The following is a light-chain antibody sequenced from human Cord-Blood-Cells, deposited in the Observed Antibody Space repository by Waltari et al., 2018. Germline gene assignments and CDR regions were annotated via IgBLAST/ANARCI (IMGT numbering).Light chain of an antibody. J-gene: IGKJ1*01. V-gene: IGKV1-5*03. CDR2: KAD. Sequence: DIQMTQSPSTLSASVGDRVTITCRASQSISSWLAWYQQKPGKARKVLVYKADSLESGVPSRFSGSGSGTEFTLTISSLQPDDFATYYCQQYNSYSTFGQGTKVEIK. CDR1: QSISSW. CDR3: QQYNSYST.